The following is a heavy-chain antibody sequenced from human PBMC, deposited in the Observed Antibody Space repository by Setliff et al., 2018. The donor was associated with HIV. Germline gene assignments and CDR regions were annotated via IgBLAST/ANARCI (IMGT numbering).Heavy chain of an antibody. Sequence: SETLSLTCTVSGGSISSTSYYWGWIRQSPGKGLEWIGSIYYSGTTYYNPFLKSRATVSVDTSKNQFSLILTSVTAADPAVYYCVRGKRGYSYGYCFDYWGQGALVTVSS. J-gene: IGHJ4*02. D-gene: IGHD5-18*01. CDR3: VRGKRGYSYGYCFDY. V-gene: IGHV4-39*01. CDR1: GGSISSTSYY. CDR2: IYYSGTT.